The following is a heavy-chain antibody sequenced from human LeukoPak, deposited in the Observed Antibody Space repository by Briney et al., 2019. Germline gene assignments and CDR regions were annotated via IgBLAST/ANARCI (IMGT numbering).Heavy chain of an antibody. D-gene: IGHD3-22*01. CDR3: TRVKGYYDSSGYYKAHAFDI. J-gene: IGHJ3*02. Sequence: PSETLSLTCTVSGGSISNFYWSWIRQPPGKGLECIGYIYYSGSTNYNPSLKSRVTISVDTSKNQFSLRLSSVTAADTAVYYCTRVKGYYDSSGYYKAHAFDIWGQGTRVTVSS. CDR1: GGSISNFY. CDR2: IYYSGST. V-gene: IGHV4-59*01.